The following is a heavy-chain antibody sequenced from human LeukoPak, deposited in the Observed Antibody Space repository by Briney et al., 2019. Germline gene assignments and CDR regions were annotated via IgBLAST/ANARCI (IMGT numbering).Heavy chain of an antibody. CDR1: GFTFSNHW. V-gene: IGHV3-7*04. CDR2: IKEDGSEK. Sequence: PGGSLRLSCAVSGFTFSNHWMGWVRQDPGKGLEWVANIKEDGSEKYYVDSVKGRFTISRDNAKNSLYLQMNSLRAEDTAVYYCARYRGLGGGYYFDYWGQGTLVTVSS. CDR3: ARYRGLGGGYYFDY. J-gene: IGHJ4*02. D-gene: IGHD5-12*01.